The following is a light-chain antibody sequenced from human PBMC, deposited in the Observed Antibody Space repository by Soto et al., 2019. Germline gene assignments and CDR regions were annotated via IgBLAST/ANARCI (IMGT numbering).Light chain of an antibody. V-gene: IGKV3-11*01. J-gene: IGKJ5*01. CDR1: QSVSSY. Sequence: EFVLTQSPGTLSLSPGEIATLSCRASQSVSSYLAWYQQKPGQAPRLLIYGASSRATDIPARFSGSGSGTDFTLTISSLEPEDFALYYCQQRSNWPITFGQGTRLEIK. CDR3: QQRSNWPIT. CDR2: GAS.